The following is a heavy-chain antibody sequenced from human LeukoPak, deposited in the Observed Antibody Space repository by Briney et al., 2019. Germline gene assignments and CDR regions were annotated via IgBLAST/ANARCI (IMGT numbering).Heavy chain of an antibody. D-gene: IGHD2-21*02. CDR1: GFTFSSYA. CDR3: ARGKGIYCGGDCSALDY. J-gene: IGHJ4*02. V-gene: IGHV3-64*01. Sequence: GGSLRLSCAASGFTFSSYAMHWVRQAPGKGLEYVSAISTNGGTTYYANSVECRFTISRDNSKNTLYLQMGSLRTEDMAVYYCARGKGIYCGGDCSALDYWGQGTLVTVSS. CDR2: ISTNGGTT.